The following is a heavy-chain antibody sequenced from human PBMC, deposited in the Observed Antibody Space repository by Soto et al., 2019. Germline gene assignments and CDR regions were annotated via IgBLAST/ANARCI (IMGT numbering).Heavy chain of an antibody. J-gene: IGHJ4*02. D-gene: IGHD4-17*01. Sequence: ASVKVSCKASGYTFTSYYMHWVRQAPGQGLEWMGIINPSGGSTSYAQKFQGRVSMTRDTSTSTVYMELSSLRSEDTAVYYCDRDRSGDSTDTNFDYWGQGTLVTVCS. V-gene: IGHV1-46*03. CDR2: INPSGGST. CDR1: GYTFTSYY. CDR3: DRDRSGDSTDTNFDY.